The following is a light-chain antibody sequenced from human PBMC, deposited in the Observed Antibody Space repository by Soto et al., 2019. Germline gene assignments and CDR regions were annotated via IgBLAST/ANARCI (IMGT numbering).Light chain of an antibody. V-gene: IGKV3-11*01. Sequence: EITLTQSPGTLSLSPGERATLSCRASQSVSDYLAWYQQKAGQPPGVLIYGASNRATDIPARFSGSGSGTDFTLTISRLEPEDSAVYYCQQRSKLPRTFGGGTRVEIK. CDR2: GAS. J-gene: IGKJ4*01. CDR3: QQRSKLPRT. CDR1: QSVSDY.